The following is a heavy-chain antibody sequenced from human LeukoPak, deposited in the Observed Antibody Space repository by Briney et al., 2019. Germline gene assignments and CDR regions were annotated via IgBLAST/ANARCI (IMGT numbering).Heavy chain of an antibody. CDR2: IYYSGST. D-gene: IGHD3-22*01. Sequence: KSSETLSLTCTVSGGSISSSSYHWGWIRQPPGKGLEWIGSIYYSGSTYYNPSLKSRVTISVDTSKNQFSLKLSSVTAADTAVYYCARLVYDSSGYYLTSFDYWGQGTLVTVSS. CDR3: ARLVYDSSGYYLTSFDY. V-gene: IGHV4-39*01. CDR1: GGSISSSSYH. J-gene: IGHJ4*02.